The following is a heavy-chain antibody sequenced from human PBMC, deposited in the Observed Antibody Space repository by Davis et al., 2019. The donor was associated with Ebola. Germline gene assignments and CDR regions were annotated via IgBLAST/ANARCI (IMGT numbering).Heavy chain of an antibody. CDR1: GGSFSGYY. CDR3: ARQLGFGELLFRWFDP. J-gene: IGHJ5*02. CDR2: INHSGST. Sequence: MPSETLSLTCAVYGGSFSGYYWSWIRQPPGKGLEWIGEINHSGSTNYNPSLKSRVTISVDTSRNQFSLKLSSVTAADTAVYYCARQLGFGELLFRWFDPWGQGTLVTVSS. D-gene: IGHD3-10*01. V-gene: IGHV4-34*01.